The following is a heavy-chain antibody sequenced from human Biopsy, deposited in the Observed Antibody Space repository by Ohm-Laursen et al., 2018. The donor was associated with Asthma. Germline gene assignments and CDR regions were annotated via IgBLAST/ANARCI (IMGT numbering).Heavy chain of an antibody. CDR1: GGSIGAGDYY. Sequence: SQTLSLTCSVSGGSIGAGDYYWSWIRQPPGKGLERIGYIYYSGSTSHNPSLTSRLTISVDTSKNQFSLKLTSVTAADTAVYYCARASLAARANWFDPWGQGTLVSVSS. J-gene: IGHJ5*02. CDR3: ARASLAARANWFDP. V-gene: IGHV4-30-4*01. D-gene: IGHD6-6*01. CDR2: IYYSGST.